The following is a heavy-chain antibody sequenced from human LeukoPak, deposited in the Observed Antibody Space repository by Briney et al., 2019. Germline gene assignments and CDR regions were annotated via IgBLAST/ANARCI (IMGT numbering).Heavy chain of an antibody. CDR3: ARDFSSSWMAGWFDP. V-gene: IGHV3-21*01. CDR1: GFTFSSYS. CDR2: ITITGSYI. Sequence: GGSLRLSCAASGFTFSSYSMNWVRQAPGKGLEWVASITITGSYIYYADSVQGRFTISRDNAKNSLYLQMNSLRAEDTAVYYCARDFSSSWMAGWFDPWGQGTLVTVSS. D-gene: IGHD6-13*01. J-gene: IGHJ5*02.